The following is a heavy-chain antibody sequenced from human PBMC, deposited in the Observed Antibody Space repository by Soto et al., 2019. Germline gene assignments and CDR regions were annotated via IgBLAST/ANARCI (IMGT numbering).Heavy chain of an antibody. V-gene: IGHV3-11*01. D-gene: IGHD3-10*01. CDR2: ISSSGSTI. CDR1: GFTFSDYY. CDR3: ATLLQFAEPLFDY. Sequence: GGSLRLSCAASGFTFSDYYMSWIRQAPGKGLEWVSYISSSGSTIYYADSVKGRFTISRDNAKNSLYLQMNSLRAEDTAVYYCATLLQFAEPLFDYWGQGTLVTVS. J-gene: IGHJ4*02.